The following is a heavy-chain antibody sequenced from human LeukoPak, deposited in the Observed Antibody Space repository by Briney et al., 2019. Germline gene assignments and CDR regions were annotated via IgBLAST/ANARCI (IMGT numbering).Heavy chain of an antibody. CDR2: IYYRGST. Sequence: SETLSLTCTLSGDSISSVYDWCGIRQHPGKGPEWIGDIYYRGSTVYNRPLRRRVTISADTSKTQFSLRLSPVTAADKAMYYCARVPLKWGRDYWGQGTQVTVSS. CDR1: GDSISSVYD. V-gene: IGHV4-31*03. J-gene: IGHJ4*02. CDR3: ARVPLKWGRDY. D-gene: IGHD7-27*01.